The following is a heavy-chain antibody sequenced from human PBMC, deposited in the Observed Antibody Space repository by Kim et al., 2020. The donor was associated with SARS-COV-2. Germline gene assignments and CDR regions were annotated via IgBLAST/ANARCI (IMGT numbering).Heavy chain of an antibody. V-gene: IGHV3-66*01. CDR3: ARDYYDSSGYYYSDY. Sequence: DTVQGTFTISRDNSKNTLYLQMNSVGAEDTAVYYCARDYYDSSGYYYSDYWGQGTLVTVSS. J-gene: IGHJ4*02. D-gene: IGHD3-22*01.